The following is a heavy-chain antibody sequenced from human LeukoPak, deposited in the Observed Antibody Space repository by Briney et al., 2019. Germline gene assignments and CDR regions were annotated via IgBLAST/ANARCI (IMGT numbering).Heavy chain of an antibody. CDR3: AKDSDILTGYYPYYFDY. CDR1: GFTFSNYG. J-gene: IGHJ4*02. CDR2: IRFDGSDQ. D-gene: IGHD3-9*01. V-gene: IGHV3-30*02. Sequence: GGSLRLSCAASGFTFSNYGMHWVRQAPGKGLEWVAFIRFDGSDQYYADSVKGRFTISRDNAKNSLYLQMNSLRAEDTALYYCAKDSDILTGYYPYYFDYWGQGTLVTVSS.